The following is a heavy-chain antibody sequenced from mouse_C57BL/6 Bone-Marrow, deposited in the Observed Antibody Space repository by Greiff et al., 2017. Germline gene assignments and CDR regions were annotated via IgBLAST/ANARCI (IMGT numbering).Heavy chain of an antibody. Sequence: EVQLQQSGPELVKPGASVKISCKASGYSFTDYNLHWVKQSNGKSLEWIGVINPNYGTTSYNQKFKGKATLTVDQSSSKAYMQLNSLTSEDSEVYYCARGYDYDYAMDYWGQGTSVTVSS. D-gene: IGHD2-4*01. CDR2: INPNYGTT. J-gene: IGHJ4*01. CDR1: GYSFTDYN. CDR3: ARGYDYDYAMDY. V-gene: IGHV1-39*01.